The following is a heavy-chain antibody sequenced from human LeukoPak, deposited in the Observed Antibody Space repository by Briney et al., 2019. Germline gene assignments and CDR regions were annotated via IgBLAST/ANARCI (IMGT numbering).Heavy chain of an antibody. CDR1: GYSFTDYY. Sequence: ASVKVSCKASGYSFTDYYMHWVRQAPGQGLEWMGWINPNSGGTNYAQKFQGRVTMTRDTSISTAYMELSRLRSDDTAVYYCARDHGGWYVSWGQGTLVTVSS. CDR2: INPNSGGT. CDR3: ARDHGGWYVS. V-gene: IGHV1-2*02. J-gene: IGHJ5*01. D-gene: IGHD4-23*01.